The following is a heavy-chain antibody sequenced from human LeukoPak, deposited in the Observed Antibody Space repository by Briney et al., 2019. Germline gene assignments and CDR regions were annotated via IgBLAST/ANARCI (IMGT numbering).Heavy chain of an antibody. CDR1: GFTFSSYA. J-gene: IGHJ4*02. V-gene: IGHV3-23*01. CDR2: ITGSGGTT. CDR3: ARDLGA. D-gene: IGHD1-26*01. Sequence: GGSLRLSCAASGFTFSSYAMSWVRQAPGKGLEWVSAITGSGGTTYYADSVKGRFTFSRDNAKNSLYLQMNSLRAEDTAVYYCARDLGAWGQGTLVTVSS.